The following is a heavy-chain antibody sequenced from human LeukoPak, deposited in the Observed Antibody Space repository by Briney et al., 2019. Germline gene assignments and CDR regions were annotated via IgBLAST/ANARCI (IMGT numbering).Heavy chain of an antibody. V-gene: IGHV3-48*03. CDR1: GFTFSSYW. D-gene: IGHD4-23*01. Sequence: GGSLRLSCVASGFTFSSYWMTWVRQAPGKGLEWVSYITSSGSAIYYADSVKGRFTISRDNAKNSLYLQMSSLRAEDTAVYYCASEGYGGNSDAFDIWGQGTMVTVS. J-gene: IGHJ3*02. CDR2: ITSSGSAI. CDR3: ASEGYGGNSDAFDI.